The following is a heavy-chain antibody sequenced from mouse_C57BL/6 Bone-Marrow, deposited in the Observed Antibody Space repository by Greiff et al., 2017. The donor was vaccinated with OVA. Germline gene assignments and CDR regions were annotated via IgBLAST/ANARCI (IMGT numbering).Heavy chain of an antibody. J-gene: IGHJ2*01. CDR3: AREIYYGSSLYFDY. V-gene: IGHV1-18*01. CDR2: INPNNGGT. Sequence: VQLQQSGPELVKPGASVKIPCKASGYTFTDYNMDWVKQSHGKSLEWIGDINPNNGGTIYNQKFKGKATLTVDKSSSTAYMELRSLTSEDTAVYYCAREIYYGSSLYFDYWGQGTTLTVSS. D-gene: IGHD1-1*01. CDR1: GYTFTDYN.